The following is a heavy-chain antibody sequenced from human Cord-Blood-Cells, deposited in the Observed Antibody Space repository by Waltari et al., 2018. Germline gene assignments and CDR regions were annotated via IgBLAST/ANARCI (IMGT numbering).Heavy chain of an antibody. J-gene: IGHJ6*03. Sequence: PGQGLEWMGGIIPIFGTANYAQKFQGRVTITADESPSTAYMELSSLRSEDTAVYYCARGYCSSTSCYTAYYYYYYMDVWGKGTTVTVSS. V-gene: IGHV1-69*01. CDR2: IIPIFGTA. CDR3: ARGYCSSTSCYTAYYYYYYMDV. D-gene: IGHD2-2*02.